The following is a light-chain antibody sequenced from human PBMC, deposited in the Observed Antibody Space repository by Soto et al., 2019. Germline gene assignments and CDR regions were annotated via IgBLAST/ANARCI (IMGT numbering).Light chain of an antibody. Sequence: DSQLTQSPSSLAASVGDRITITCQASRDIAHYLSWYQQKPGKAPQLLVYDASKLQTGVTSRFSGSASGTDFTFAISSLQPEDRATYFCQQYDDLPLTFGGGTKVEIK. J-gene: IGKJ4*01. CDR1: RDIAHY. V-gene: IGKV1-33*01. CDR2: DAS. CDR3: QQYDDLPLT.